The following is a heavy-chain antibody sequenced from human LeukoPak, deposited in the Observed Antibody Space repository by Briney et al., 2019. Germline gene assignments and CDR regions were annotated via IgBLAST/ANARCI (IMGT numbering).Heavy chain of an antibody. V-gene: IGHV3-53*01. CDR2: IYSGGST. Sequence: PGGSLRLSCAASGFSVSSNYMSWVRQAPGKGLEWVSVIYSGGSTYYADSVRGRTTISRDNSKNTLYLQMNTLRAEDTAVYYCARDSSDNSFDYWGQGTLVTVSS. D-gene: IGHD3-22*01. CDR3: ARDSSDNSFDY. J-gene: IGHJ4*02. CDR1: GFSVSSNY.